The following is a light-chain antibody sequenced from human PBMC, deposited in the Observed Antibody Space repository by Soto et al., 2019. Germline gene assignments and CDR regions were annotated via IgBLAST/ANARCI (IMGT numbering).Light chain of an antibody. Sequence: EIVMTQSPVTVSVSRGEGATLCCRARQSVISILAWYQQKPGQAPRLLIYGASTRATGIPDRFSGSGSGTEFTLTISSLQSGDFAVYYCQQYNRLPFTFGPGTKVDIK. CDR2: GAS. CDR3: QQYNRLPFT. CDR1: QSVISI. V-gene: IGKV3-15*01. J-gene: IGKJ3*01.